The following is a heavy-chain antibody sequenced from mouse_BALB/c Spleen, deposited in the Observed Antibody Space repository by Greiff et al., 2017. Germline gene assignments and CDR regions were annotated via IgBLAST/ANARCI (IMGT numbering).Heavy chain of an antibody. V-gene: IGHV1-7*01. J-gene: IGHJ3*01. CDR2: INPSTGYT. Sequence: QVQLQQSGAELAKPGASVKMSCKASGYTFTSYWMHWVKQRPGQGLEWIGYINPSTGYTEYNQKFKDKATLTADKSSSTAYMQLSSLTSEDSAVYYCAREDWDASFAYWGQGTLVTVSA. CDR1: GYTFTSYW. D-gene: IGHD4-1*01. CDR3: AREDWDASFAY.